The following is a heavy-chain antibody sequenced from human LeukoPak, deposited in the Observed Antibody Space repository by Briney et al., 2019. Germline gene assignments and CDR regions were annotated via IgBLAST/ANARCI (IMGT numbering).Heavy chain of an antibody. D-gene: IGHD6-13*01. V-gene: IGHV4-34*01. Sequence: SETLSLTCAVYGGSFSGYYGSWIRQPPGKGLEWIGEINHSGTTNYNSSLKSRVTVSVDTSKNQFSLKLSSVTAADTAVYYCARDFGASSSWFNWFDPWGQGTLVTVSS. CDR2: INHSGTT. J-gene: IGHJ5*02. CDR1: GGSFSGYY. CDR3: ARDFGASSSWFNWFDP.